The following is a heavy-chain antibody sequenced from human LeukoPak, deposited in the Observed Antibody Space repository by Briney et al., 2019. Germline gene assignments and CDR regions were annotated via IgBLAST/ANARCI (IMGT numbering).Heavy chain of an antibody. J-gene: IGHJ6*02. D-gene: IGHD2-15*01. CDR1: GYTFTSYG. CDR2: MSAYNGNT. V-gene: IGHV1-18*01. CDR3: ARDGPLIVVVVAANYYYGMDV. Sequence: ASVKVSCKASGYTFTSYGISWVRQAPGQGLEWMGWMSAYNGNTNYAQKLQGGVTMTTDTSTSTAYMELRSLRSDDTAVYYCARDGPLIVVVVAANYYYGMDVWGQGTTVTVSS.